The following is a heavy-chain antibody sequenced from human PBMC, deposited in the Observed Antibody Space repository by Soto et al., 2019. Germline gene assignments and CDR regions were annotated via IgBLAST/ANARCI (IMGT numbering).Heavy chain of an antibody. CDR2: IWYDGSNK. J-gene: IGHJ6*02. CDR1: GLTFSSYG. V-gene: IGHV3-33*01. CDR3: ASSYVVTSYYYYYGMDV. D-gene: IGHD3-16*01. Sequence: LRLSFVASGLTFSSYGMHWVRQAPGKGLEWVAVIWYDGSNKYYADSVKGRFTISRDNSKNTLYLQMNSLRAEDTAVYYCASSYVVTSYYYYYGMDVWGQGTTVTVSS.